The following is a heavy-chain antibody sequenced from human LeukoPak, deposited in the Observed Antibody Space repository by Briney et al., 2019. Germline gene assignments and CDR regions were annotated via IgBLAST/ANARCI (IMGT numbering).Heavy chain of an antibody. Sequence: SGGSLRLSCVASGFTFSNYWMLWVRQAPGKGLMWVSPISTDGKSTRYAESVKGRFTISRDNAKNALYLQMDILRVEDTALYFCVRDYQFIQEVWGQGTTVTVSS. D-gene: IGHD2-2*01. CDR2: ISTDGKST. J-gene: IGHJ6*02. CDR3: VRDYQFIQEV. V-gene: IGHV3-74*01. CDR1: GFTFSNYW.